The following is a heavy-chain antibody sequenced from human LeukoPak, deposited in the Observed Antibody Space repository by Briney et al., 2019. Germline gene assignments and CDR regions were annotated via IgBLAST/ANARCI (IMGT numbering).Heavy chain of an antibody. CDR1: GYSFTNYD. Sequence: ASVKVSCKASGYSFTNYDINWVRQATGQGLEWMGWINPNSGGTNYAQKFQGRVTMTRDTSISTAYMELSRLRSDDTAVYYCARGLLGKYCSSTSCRQHFDYWGQGTLVTVSS. CDR3: ARGLLGKYCSSTSCRQHFDY. D-gene: IGHD2-2*01. CDR2: INPNSGGT. V-gene: IGHV1-2*02. J-gene: IGHJ4*02.